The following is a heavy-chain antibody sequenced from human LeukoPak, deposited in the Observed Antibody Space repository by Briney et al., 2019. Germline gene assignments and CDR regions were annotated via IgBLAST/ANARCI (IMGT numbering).Heavy chain of an antibody. V-gene: IGHV1-18*01. CDR2: ISAYNKR. CDR3: ARVSAPPDYGDYVSENWFDP. J-gene: IGHJ5*02. D-gene: IGHD4-17*01. CDR1: GYTFTIYI. Sequence: GASVKVSCKASGYTFTIYIINWVRQAPGQGLEWMGWISAYNKRNYAQKFQGRVTMTTDTSTSTAYMELRNLRSDDTAVYYCARVSAPPDYGDYVSENWFDPWGQGTLVTVSS.